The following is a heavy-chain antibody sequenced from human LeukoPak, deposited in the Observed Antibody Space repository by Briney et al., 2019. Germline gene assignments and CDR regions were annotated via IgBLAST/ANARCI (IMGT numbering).Heavy chain of an antibody. V-gene: IGHV4-59*08. Sequence: SETLSLTCTVSGGSISSYYWSWIRQPPGKGLEWIGYIYYSGSTNYNPSLKSRVTISVDTSKNQFSLKLSSATAADTAVYYCARSTWGYAFDIWGQGTMVTVSS. J-gene: IGHJ3*02. CDR1: GGSISSYY. CDR3: ARSTWGYAFDI. CDR2: IYYSGST. D-gene: IGHD7-27*01.